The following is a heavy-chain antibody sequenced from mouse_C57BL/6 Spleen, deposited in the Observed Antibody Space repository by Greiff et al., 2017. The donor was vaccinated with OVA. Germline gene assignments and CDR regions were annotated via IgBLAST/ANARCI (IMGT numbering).Heavy chain of an antibody. CDR2: INPYNGGT. CDR3: ATGVYSGSGGHFDD. V-gene: IGHV1-18*01. J-gene: IGHJ3*01. Sequence: VQLQQSGPELVKPGASVKISCKASGYTFTDYYMNWVKQSPGKSLEWIGDINPYNGGTNYNEKFKGKATLTVDKSSSTAYMELSSLTSEDTAVYYCATGVYSGSGGHFDDWGQGTLVTVS. CDR1: GYTFTDYY. D-gene: IGHD1-1*01.